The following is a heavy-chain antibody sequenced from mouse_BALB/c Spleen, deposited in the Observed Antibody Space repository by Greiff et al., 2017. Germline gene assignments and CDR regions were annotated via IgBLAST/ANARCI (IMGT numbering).Heavy chain of an antibody. V-gene: IGHV5-17*02. CDR1: GFTFSSFG. CDR3: ARSGYRYDGDYAMDY. D-gene: IGHD2-14*01. J-gene: IGHJ4*01. Sequence: EVQVVESGGGLVQPGGSRKLSCAASGFTFSSFGMHWVRQAPEKGLEWVAYISSGSSTIYYADTVKGRFTISRDNPKNTLFLQMTSLRSEDTAMYYCARSGYRYDGDYAMDYWGQGTSVTVSS. CDR2: ISSGSSTI.